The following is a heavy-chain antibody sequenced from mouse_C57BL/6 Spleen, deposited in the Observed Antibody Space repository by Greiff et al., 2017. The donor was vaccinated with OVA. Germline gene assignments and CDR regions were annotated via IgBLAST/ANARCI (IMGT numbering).Heavy chain of an antibody. Sequence: QVQLQQSGAELVRPGASVTLSCKASGYTFTDYEMHWVKQTPVHGLEWIGAIDPETGGTAYNQKFKGKGILTADTSTSTVFMELRMLTCEDSAVYYCTRGAYWGQGTLVTVSA. J-gene: IGHJ3*01. CDR3: TRGAY. V-gene: IGHV1-15*01. CDR1: GYTFTDYE. CDR2: IDPETGGT.